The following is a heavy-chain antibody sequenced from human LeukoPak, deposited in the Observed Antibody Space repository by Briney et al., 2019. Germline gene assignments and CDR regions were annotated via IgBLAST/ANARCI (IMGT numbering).Heavy chain of an antibody. CDR2: IYHSGST. CDR3: ATVQYPTSVSLDY. CDR1: GGSISSSNW. V-gene: IGHV4-4*02. D-gene: IGHD2-2*01. Sequence: SGTLSLTCAVSGGSISSSNWWSWVRQPPGKGLEWIGEIYHSGSTNYNPSLKSRVTISVDKSESQFSLKLSSVTAADTAVYYCATVQYPTSVSLDYWGQGTLVTVSS. J-gene: IGHJ4*02.